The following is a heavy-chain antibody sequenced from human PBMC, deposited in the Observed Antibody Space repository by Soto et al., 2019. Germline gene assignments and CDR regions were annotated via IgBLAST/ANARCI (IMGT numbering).Heavy chain of an antibody. CDR2: ISYDGSNK. Sequence: QVQLVESGGGVVQPGRSLRLSCAASGFTFSSYAMHWVRQAPGRGLEWVAVISYDGSNKYYADSVKGRFTISRDNSKNTLYLQMNSLRAEDTAVYYCPREGWGATYYFDYWGQGTLVTVSS. CDR3: PREGWGATYYFDY. J-gene: IGHJ4*02. D-gene: IGHD3-16*01. V-gene: IGHV3-30-3*01. CDR1: GFTFSSYA.